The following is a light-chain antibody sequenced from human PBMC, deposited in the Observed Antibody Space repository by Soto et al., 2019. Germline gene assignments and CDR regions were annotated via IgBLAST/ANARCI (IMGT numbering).Light chain of an antibody. CDR2: DAS. J-gene: IGKJ2*01. CDR3: QQYNGY. Sequence: DIQMTQSPSTLSASVGDRVTITCRASQSINNWLAWYQQRPGKAPKLLIFDASSLENGVPSRFSGSASGTEFTLTISRLQPDDFATYYCQQYNGYFGPGNRLEIK. CDR1: QSINNW. V-gene: IGKV1-5*01.